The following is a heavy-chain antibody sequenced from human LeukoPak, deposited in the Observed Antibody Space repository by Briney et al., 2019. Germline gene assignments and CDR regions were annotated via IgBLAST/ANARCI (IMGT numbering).Heavy chain of an antibody. CDR2: IYYSGTT. CDR3: ARIDAVAATPTSFDY. CDR1: GGSISIFY. Sequence: NSAETLSLTCTVSGGSISIFYWSWIRQPPGKGLEWIGDIYYSGTTNYNPSLKSRLTISLDTTKNQFSLRLTSVTAADTAVYYCARIDAVAATPTSFDYWGQGTLVTVSS. V-gene: IGHV4-59*01. J-gene: IGHJ4*02. D-gene: IGHD6-19*01.